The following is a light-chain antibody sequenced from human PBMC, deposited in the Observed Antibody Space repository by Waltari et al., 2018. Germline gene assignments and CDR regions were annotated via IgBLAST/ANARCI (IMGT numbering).Light chain of an antibody. CDR2: DVS. V-gene: IGLV2-18*02. CDR1: TSDFGTYER. CDR3: NSFTISHTHV. Sequence: QSALTQPPSVSGSPGQSVTISCTGTTSDFGTYERVTWSQQTPGAAPTLIISDVSSLPSGVSNRFSGSKSGNTASLTISDLQADDEADYYCNSFTISHTHVFGTGTKVTVL. J-gene: IGLJ1*01.